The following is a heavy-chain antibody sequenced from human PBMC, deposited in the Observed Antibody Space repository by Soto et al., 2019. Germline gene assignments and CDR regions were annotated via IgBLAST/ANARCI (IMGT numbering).Heavy chain of an antibody. Sequence: PGGSLRLSCAASGFTFSSYAMSWVRQAPGKGLEWVSAISGSGGSTYYADSVKGRFTISRDNSKNTLYLQMNSLRAEDTAVYYCAKAYDSSGYYYDDDFDIWGPGTMVTVS. CDR1: GFTFSSYA. CDR2: ISGSGGST. CDR3: AKAYDSSGYYYDDDFDI. J-gene: IGHJ3*02. D-gene: IGHD3-22*01. V-gene: IGHV3-23*01.